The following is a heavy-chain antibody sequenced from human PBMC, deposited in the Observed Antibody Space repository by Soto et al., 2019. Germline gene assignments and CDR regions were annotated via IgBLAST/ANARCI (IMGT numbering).Heavy chain of an antibody. D-gene: IGHD3-22*01. CDR2: ISGSGGST. CDR3: AKDSFLHYDSSGKPNWLDP. Sequence: PGGSLRLSCAASGFTFSSYAVSWVRQAPGKGLEWVSAISGSGGSTYYADSVKGRFTISRDNSKNTLYLQMNSLRAEDTAVYYCAKDSFLHYDSSGKPNWLDPWGQGTLVTVSS. J-gene: IGHJ5*02. V-gene: IGHV3-23*01. CDR1: GFTFSSYA.